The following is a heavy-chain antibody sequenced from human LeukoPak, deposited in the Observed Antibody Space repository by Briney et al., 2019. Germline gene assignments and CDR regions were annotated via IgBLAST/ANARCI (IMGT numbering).Heavy chain of an antibody. V-gene: IGHV5-10-1*01. D-gene: IGHD3-10*01. J-gene: IGHJ4*02. CDR1: GYSSTSYW. CDR2: IDPSDSYT. CDR3: ARHERPGYYGSGSYYGY. Sequence: GESLRISCKGSGYSSTSYWISWVRQMPGKGLEWMGRIDPSDSYTNYSPSFQGHVTISADKSISTAYLQWSSLKASDTAMYYCARHERPGYYGSGSYYGYWGQGTLVTVSS.